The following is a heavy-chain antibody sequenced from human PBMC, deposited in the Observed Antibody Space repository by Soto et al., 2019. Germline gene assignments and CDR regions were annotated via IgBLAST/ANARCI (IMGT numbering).Heavy chain of an antibody. Sequence: PGESLKISFKGSGYTFASYWIGWVRQIPRNGLELMGTIYPFDCYTKDSPSFQGQVTFSADKSIDTAFLHWSSLKASDTAMYFCARLTGLPNYHSVDVWGQGTTVTVSS. D-gene: IGHD3-9*01. CDR2: IYPFDCYT. CDR3: ARLTGLPNYHSVDV. CDR1: GYTFASYW. J-gene: IGHJ6*02. V-gene: IGHV5-51*01.